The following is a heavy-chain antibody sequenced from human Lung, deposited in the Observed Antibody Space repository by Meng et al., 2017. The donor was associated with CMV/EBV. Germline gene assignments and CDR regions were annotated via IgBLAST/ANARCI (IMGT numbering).Heavy chain of an antibody. CDR1: GGNFNSYS. J-gene: IGHJ5*02. CDR3: ASATYRNTRQGWSHT. Sequence: SVXVSXKAYGGNFNSYSFIWVRQAPGQGLEWVGRIVPLLRTTIFAQRFQGRVTITADRSSSTTYMELSRLRSEDTAVYYCASATYRNTRQGWSHTWGQGXLVTVSS. CDR2: IVPLLRTT. V-gene: IGHV1-69*08. D-gene: IGHD1-26*01.